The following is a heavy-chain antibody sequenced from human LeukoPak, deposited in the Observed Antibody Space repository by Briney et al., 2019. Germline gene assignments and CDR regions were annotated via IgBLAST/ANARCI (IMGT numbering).Heavy chain of an antibody. J-gene: IGHJ4*02. Sequence: GGSLRLSCAASGFTFSSYSMNWVRQAPGKGLEWVSHITASGTAMFYAHSVKGRFTISRDNAKNSLYLQMNSLRDADTAVYYCASSGSYRFDYWGQGTLVTVSS. CDR2: ITASGTAM. V-gene: IGHV3-48*02. CDR1: GFTFSSYS. CDR3: ASSGSYRFDY. D-gene: IGHD1-26*01.